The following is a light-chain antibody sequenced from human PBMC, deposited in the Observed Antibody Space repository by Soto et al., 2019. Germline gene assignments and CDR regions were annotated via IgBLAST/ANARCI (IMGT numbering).Light chain of an antibody. Sequence: QSALTQPTSVSGSPGQSIAIPCTGNGNDIGAYDYVSWYQQHPGKAPRLLIHGVRNRPPGISSRFSGFKSGLTASLTISGLQAEDEADYYCSSFTTSRLYVLGPGNKVTV. CDR1: GNDIGAYDY. J-gene: IGLJ1*01. V-gene: IGLV2-14*01. CDR3: SSFTTSRLYV. CDR2: GVR.